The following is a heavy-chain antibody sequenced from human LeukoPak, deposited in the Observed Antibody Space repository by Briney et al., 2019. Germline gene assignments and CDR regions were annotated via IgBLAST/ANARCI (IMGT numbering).Heavy chain of an antibody. Sequence: ASVKVSCKTSEATFVSYDINRVRQAPGQGLEWMGRIIPVLGATNYAQKFQGTVTLTADTSTNTVYMELSNLRSEDTALYFCASRSHRKAFDIWGQGTMVTVSS. V-gene: IGHV1-69*04. CDR1: EATFVSYD. CDR2: IIPVLGAT. CDR3: ASRSHRKAFDI. J-gene: IGHJ3*02. D-gene: IGHD1-14*01.